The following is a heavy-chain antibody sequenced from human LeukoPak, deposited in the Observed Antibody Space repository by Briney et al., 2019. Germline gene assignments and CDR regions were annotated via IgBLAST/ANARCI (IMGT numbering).Heavy chain of an antibody. J-gene: IGHJ6*02. CDR1: GFTFSDYY. V-gene: IGHV3-11*01. D-gene: IGHD3-9*01. CDR2: ISSSGSTI. Sequence: PGGSLRLSCAASGFTFSDYYMSWIRQAPGKGLEWVSYISSSGSTIYYADSVKGRFTISRDNAKNSLYLQMNSLRAEDTAVYYCARAPVRYFDWLFPGVVNGMDVWGQGTTVTVSS. CDR3: ARAPVRYFDWLFPGVVNGMDV.